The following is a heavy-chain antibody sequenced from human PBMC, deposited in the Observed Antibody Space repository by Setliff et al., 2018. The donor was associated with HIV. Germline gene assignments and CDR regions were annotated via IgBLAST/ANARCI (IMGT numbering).Heavy chain of an antibody. J-gene: IGHJ6*03. CDR2: INPDNGDA. CDR3: ARDRWVWGGSDSGYYYYFMDV. Sequence: ASVKVSCKASGYIFTGYYIHWVRQAPGQGLEWMGRINPDNGDANSAQKFQGRVTMTRDTSISTAYMELSRLRSDDTAVYYCARDRWVWGGSDSGYYYYFMDVWGKGTTVTVSS. CDR1: GYIFTGYY. D-gene: IGHD6-19*01. V-gene: IGHV1-2*06.